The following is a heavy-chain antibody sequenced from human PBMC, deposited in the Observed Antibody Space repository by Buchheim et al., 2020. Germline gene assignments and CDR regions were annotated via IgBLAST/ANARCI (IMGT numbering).Heavy chain of an antibody. D-gene: IGHD3-3*01. CDR1: GGSISSGGYY. Sequence: QVQLQESGPGLVKPSQTLSLTCTDSGGSISSGGYYWSWIRQHPGKGLEWIGYIYYSGSTYYNPSLKSRITISLDTSKNQFSLKLSSVTAADTAVYYCAREITIFGMVITRYFDYWGQGTL. J-gene: IGHJ4*02. V-gene: IGHV4-31*03. CDR3: AREITIFGMVITRYFDY. CDR2: IYYSGST.